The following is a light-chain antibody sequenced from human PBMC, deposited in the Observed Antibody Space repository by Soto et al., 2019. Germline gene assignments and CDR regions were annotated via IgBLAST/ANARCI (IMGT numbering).Light chain of an antibody. J-gene: IGKJ1*01. CDR3: QKLNAYPPWT. Sequence: QLTQSPSSLSASAGDRVTITCRASQGISSNLACYHQKPGRAPKLLIFGASTLQSGVPSRFSGSGSGTDFTLTISSLQPEDFATYFCQKLNAYPPWTFGHGTKVEIK. V-gene: IGKV1-9*01. CDR1: QGISSN. CDR2: GAS.